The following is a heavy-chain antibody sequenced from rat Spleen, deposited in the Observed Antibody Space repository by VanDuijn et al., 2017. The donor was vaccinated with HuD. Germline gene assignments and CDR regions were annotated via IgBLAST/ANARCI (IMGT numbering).Heavy chain of an antibody. D-gene: IGHD1-12*02. CDR2: ISPSGGST. CDR1: GFTFRNYG. J-gene: IGHJ2*01. CDR3: AKSRFYYYDGGYYCFNY. V-gene: IGHV5-19*01. Sequence: EVQLMESGGGLVQPGRSLKLSCAASGFTFRNYGMHWIRQAPTKGLEWVASISPSGGSTYYRDSVKGRFTISRDSAKSTLYLQMDSLRSEDTATYYCAKSRFYYYDGGYYCFNYWGQGVMVTVSS.